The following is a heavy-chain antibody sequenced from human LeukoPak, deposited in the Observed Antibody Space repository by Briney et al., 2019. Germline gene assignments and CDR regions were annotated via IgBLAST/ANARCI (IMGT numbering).Heavy chain of an antibody. V-gene: IGHV4-30-2*01. CDR1: GGSISSGGYY. J-gene: IGHJ6*03. D-gene: IGHD2-15*01. Sequence: SETLSLTCTVSGGSISSGGYYWSWIRQPPGKGLEWIGYIYHSGSTYYNPSLKSRVTISVDRSKNQFSLKLSSVTAADTAVYYCARHRGSSWAYYYMDVWGKGTTVTVSS. CDR2: IYHSGST. CDR3: ARHRGSSWAYYYMDV.